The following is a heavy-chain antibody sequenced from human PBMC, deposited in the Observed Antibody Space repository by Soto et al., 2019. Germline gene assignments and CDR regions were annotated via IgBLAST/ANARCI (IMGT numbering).Heavy chain of an antibody. CDR1: GFTFSSYS. CDR3: ARRAGIAARQWVDYYYYMDV. D-gene: IGHD6-6*01. Sequence: GGSLRLSCAASGFTFSSYSMNWVRQAPGKGLEWVSSISSSSSYIYYADSVKGRFTISRDNAKNSLYLQMNSLRAEDTAVYYCARRAGIAARQWVDYYYYMDVWGKGTTVTVSS. V-gene: IGHV3-21*01. CDR2: ISSSSSYI. J-gene: IGHJ6*03.